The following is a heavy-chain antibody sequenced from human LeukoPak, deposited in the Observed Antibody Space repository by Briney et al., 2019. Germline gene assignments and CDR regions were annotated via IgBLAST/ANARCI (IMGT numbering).Heavy chain of an antibody. CDR1: GYSISSGYY. Sequence: SETLSLTCTVSGYSISSGYYWGWIRQPPGKGLEWIGSIYHSGSTYYNPSLKSRVTISVDTSKNQFSLKLSSVTAADTAVYYCARGVHGDQDYWGQGTLDTVSS. J-gene: IGHJ4*02. V-gene: IGHV4-38-2*02. CDR2: IYHSGST. CDR3: ARGVHGDQDY. D-gene: IGHD4-17*01.